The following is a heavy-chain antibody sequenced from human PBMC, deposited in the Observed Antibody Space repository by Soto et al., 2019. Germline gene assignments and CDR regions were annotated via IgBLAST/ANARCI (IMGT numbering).Heavy chain of an antibody. CDR1: GGSISSSSYY. D-gene: IGHD6-13*01. Sequence: QLQLQESGPGLVKPSETLSLTCTVSGGSISSSSYYWGWIRQPPGKGLEWIGSIYYSGSTYYNPSLKSRVTISVDTSQIQFSLNLSSVTAADTAVYYCAIHLKQQLVGEWFDPWGQGTLVTVSS. V-gene: IGHV4-39*01. J-gene: IGHJ5*02. CDR3: AIHLKQQLVGEWFDP. CDR2: IYYSGST.